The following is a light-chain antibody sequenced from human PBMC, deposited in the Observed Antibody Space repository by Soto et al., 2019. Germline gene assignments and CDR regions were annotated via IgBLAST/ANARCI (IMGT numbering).Light chain of an antibody. Sequence: DIQMAQSPSTLSSSSGARVTVTGRASQSISSWLAWYQQKPGKAPKLLIYDASSLESRVPLRSSGSGSGTEFTLTIRSLQPDDVATYYCQQYNSYFWTFGQGTTVDIK. CDR3: QQYNSYFWT. J-gene: IGKJ1*01. CDR2: DAS. V-gene: IGKV1-5*01. CDR1: QSISSW.